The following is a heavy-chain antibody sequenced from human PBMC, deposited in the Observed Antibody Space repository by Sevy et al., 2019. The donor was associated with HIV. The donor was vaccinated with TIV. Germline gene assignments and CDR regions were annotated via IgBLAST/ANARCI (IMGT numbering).Heavy chain of an antibody. CDR3: ARELAYCDGDCSRAEYFQH. Sequence: ASVKVSCKASGYPFSNYGISWVRRAPGQGLEWMGWISPYNGDTSYAQKFQGRVTVTTDTSTSTAYMELRSLRSDDTAIYYCARELAYCDGDCSRAEYFQHWGQGALVTVSS. D-gene: IGHD2-21*02. V-gene: IGHV1-18*01. J-gene: IGHJ1*01. CDR2: ISPYNGDT. CDR1: GYPFSNYG.